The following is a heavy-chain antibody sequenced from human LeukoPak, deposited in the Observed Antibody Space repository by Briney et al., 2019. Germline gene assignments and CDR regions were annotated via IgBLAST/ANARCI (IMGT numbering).Heavy chain of an antibody. Sequence: PSETLSLTCTVSGGSISSYYWSWIRQPPGKGLEWIGYIYYSGSTNYNPSLKSRVTISVDTSKNQFSLKLSSVTAADTAVYYCARVGGDYYGSGSYYLSWGQGTLVTVSS. V-gene: IGHV4-59*01. J-gene: IGHJ4*02. CDR1: GGSISSYY. CDR3: ARVGGDYYGSGSYYLS. D-gene: IGHD3-10*01. CDR2: IYYSGST.